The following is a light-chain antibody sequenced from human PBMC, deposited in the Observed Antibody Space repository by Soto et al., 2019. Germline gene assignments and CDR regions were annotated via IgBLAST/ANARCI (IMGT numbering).Light chain of an antibody. CDR2: GVS. V-gene: IGKV3-20*01. CDR3: QHYRSSVT. J-gene: IGKJ1*01. Sequence: EIVLTQSPGSLSLSPGERVTLSCRASQSVDNNFFAWYQKKPGQAPSLLIYGVSKKATGIPDRFSGSWSGTVFTLTISTLEPEYFALYYCQHYRSSVTFGQGTRVEIK. CDR1: QSVDNNF.